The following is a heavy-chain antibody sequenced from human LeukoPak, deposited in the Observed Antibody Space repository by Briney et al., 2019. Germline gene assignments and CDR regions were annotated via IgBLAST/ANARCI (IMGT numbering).Heavy chain of an antibody. CDR2: ISSSGSTI. D-gene: IGHD3-10*01. CDR1: GFTFRSYE. CDR3: AKDRPSYYYGSGSVDY. Sequence: PGGSLRLSCIGSGFTFRSYEMNWVRQAPGKGLEWVSYISSSGSTIYYPDSVKGRFTISRDNAKNSLYLQMNSLRAEDTAVYYCAKDRPSYYYGSGSVDYWGQGTLVTVSS. V-gene: IGHV3-48*03. J-gene: IGHJ4*02.